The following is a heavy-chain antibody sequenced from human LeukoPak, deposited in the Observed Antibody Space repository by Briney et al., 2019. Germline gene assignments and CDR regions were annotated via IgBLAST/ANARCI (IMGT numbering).Heavy chain of an antibody. Sequence: GGSLRLSCAASGFTFSSYGINWVRQAPGKGLEWVSGTSGSDGNTYYADSVKGRFTISRDNSKNTLYLQMNSLRAEDTAVYYCAKPYWGSGPSPFDYWGQGTLVTVSS. CDR2: TSGSDGNT. CDR1: GFTFSSYG. CDR3: AKPYWGSGPSPFDY. D-gene: IGHD7-27*01. V-gene: IGHV3-23*01. J-gene: IGHJ4*02.